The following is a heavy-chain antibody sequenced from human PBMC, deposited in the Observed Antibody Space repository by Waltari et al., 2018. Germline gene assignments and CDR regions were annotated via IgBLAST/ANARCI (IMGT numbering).Heavy chain of an antibody. CDR3: ARDYIVGAHDAFDI. D-gene: IGHD1-26*01. J-gene: IGHJ3*02. Sequence: EVQLVESGGGLIQPGGSLRLSCAASGFTVSSNYMSWVRQAPGKGLEWVSVIYSGGSTYYADSVKGRFTISRDNSKNTLYLQMNSLRAEDTAVYYCARDYIVGAHDAFDIWGHGTMVTVSS. CDR2: IYSGGST. CDR1: GFTVSSNY. V-gene: IGHV3-53*01.